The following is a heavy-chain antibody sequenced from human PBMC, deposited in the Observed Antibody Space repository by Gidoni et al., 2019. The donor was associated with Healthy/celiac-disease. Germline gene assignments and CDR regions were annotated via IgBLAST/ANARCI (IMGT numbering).Heavy chain of an antibody. CDR2: IWYDGSNK. J-gene: IGHJ4*02. D-gene: IGHD3-3*01. V-gene: IGHV3-33*01. CDR3: ARDWGGFGSPPTTFDY. Sequence: WVAVIWYDGSNKYYADSVKGRFTISRDNSKNTLYLQMNSLRAEDTAVYYCARDWGGFGSPPTTFDYWGQGTLVTVSS.